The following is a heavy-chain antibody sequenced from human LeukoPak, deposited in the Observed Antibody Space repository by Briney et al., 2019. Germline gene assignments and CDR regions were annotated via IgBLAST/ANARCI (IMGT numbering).Heavy chain of an antibody. CDR2: IYDNGST. J-gene: IGHJ6*02. CDR1: GGSMFSRSYD. V-gene: IGHV4-39*01. D-gene: IGHD5-12*01. Sequence: SETLSLTCTVSGGSMFSRSYDWGWIRQPPGKGLEWIGSIYDNGSTYYIPSLKSRVTISADTSRNQFTLKLRSVTAADTAAYYCARTGGYSGYALYYYYGMDVWGQGITVTVSS. CDR3: ARTGGYSGYALYYYYGMDV.